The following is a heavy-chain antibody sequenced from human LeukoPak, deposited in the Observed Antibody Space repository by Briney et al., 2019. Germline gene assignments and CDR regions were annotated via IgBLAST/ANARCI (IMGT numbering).Heavy chain of an antibody. J-gene: IGHJ3*02. CDR1: GYTLSDNS. V-gene: IGHV3-21*01. CDR2: IRSSGTYI. D-gene: IGHD3-16*02. CDR3: VSGNDPDYDWGTYRVDAFHI. Sequence: PGGSLRLSCAASGYTLSDNSVNWVRQVPGKGLEWVSSIRSSGTYIYYADSVKGRFTISRDNAKNSLFLQMNSLRTGETAVYYCVSGNDPDYDWGTYRVDAFHIWGEGTMVIVSS.